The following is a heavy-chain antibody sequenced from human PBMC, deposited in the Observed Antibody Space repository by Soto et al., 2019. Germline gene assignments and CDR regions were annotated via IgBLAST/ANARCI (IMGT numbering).Heavy chain of an antibody. J-gene: IGHJ4*02. Sequence: QVQLVQSGAEVKKPGASVKVSCKASGYTFTSYDINGVRQATGQGLEWRGWMNPNSGNTGYAQKFRGRVTMTRNTSISTAYMELSSVRSEDTAVYYCARSTNDYGDRHWGQGTLVTVSS. CDR2: MNPNSGNT. CDR3: ARSTNDYGDRH. CDR1: GYTFTSYD. D-gene: IGHD4-17*01. V-gene: IGHV1-8*01.